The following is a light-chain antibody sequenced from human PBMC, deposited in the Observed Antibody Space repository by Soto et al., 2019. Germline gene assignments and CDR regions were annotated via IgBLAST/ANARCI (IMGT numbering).Light chain of an antibody. CDR2: GAS. Sequence: EIVLTQSPCTLSLTTGERATLSCRASQSVSSSYLAWYQQKPGQAPRLLIYGASSRATGIPDRFSGSGSGTDFTLTISRLEPEDFAVYYCQQYGSSPPTFGQGTKVDI. CDR1: QSVSSSY. CDR3: QQYGSSPPT. V-gene: IGKV3-20*01. J-gene: IGKJ1*01.